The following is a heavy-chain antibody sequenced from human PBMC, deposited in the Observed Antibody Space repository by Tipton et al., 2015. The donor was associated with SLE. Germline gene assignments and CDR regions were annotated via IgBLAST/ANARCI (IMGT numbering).Heavy chain of an antibody. Sequence: SLRLSCAASGFSFSTYWMHWVRQAPWKGLVWVSRIRSDGSITSYADSVKGRFTISRDNAKNTLYLQMNSLRAEDTAVYYCASSEFGELSLPRYMDVWGKGTTVTISS. CDR3: ASSEFGELSLPRYMDV. D-gene: IGHD3-10*01. J-gene: IGHJ6*03. V-gene: IGHV3-74*01. CDR2: IRSDGSIT. CDR1: GFSFSTYW.